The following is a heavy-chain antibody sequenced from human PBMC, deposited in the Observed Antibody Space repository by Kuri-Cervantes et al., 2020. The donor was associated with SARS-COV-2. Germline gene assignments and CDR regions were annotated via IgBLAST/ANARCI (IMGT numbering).Heavy chain of an antibody. CDR3: ARLKLAPSPRFDY. Sequence: SETLSLTCAVSGYSISSGYYWGWIRQPPGKGLEWIGSIYHSGSTYYNPSLKSRVTISVDTSKNQFSLKLSSVTAADTAVYYCARLKLAPSPRFDYWGQGTLVTVSS. J-gene: IGHJ4*02. V-gene: IGHV4-38-2*01. CDR2: IYHSGST. D-gene: IGHD1-1*01. CDR1: GYSISSGYY.